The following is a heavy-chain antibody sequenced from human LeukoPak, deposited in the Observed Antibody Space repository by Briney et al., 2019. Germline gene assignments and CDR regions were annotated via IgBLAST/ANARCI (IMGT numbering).Heavy chain of an antibody. CDR3: ARGLGYSSSSLYFFDY. J-gene: IGHJ4*02. D-gene: IGHD6-6*01. CDR1: GGTFSSYA. V-gene: IGHV1-69*04. Sequence: ASVKVSCKASGGTFSSYAISWVRQAPGQGLEWMGRIIPILGIANYAQKFQGRVTITADKSTSTAYMELSSLRSEDTAVYYCARGLGYSSSSLYFFDYWGQGTLVTVSS. CDR2: IIPILGIA.